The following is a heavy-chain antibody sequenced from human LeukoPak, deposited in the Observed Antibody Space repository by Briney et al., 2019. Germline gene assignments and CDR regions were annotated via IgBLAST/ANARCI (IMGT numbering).Heavy chain of an antibody. CDR3: AREWEAYFISVDY. CDR2: INPNSGGT. J-gene: IGHJ4*02. V-gene: IGHV1-2*02. D-gene: IGHD2-21*01. Sequence: ASVKVSCKASGYTFTCYYMHWVRQAPGQGLEWMGWINPNSGGTNYAQKFQGRVTMTRDTSISTAYMELSRLRSDDTAVYYCAREWEAYFISVDYWGQGTLVTVSS. CDR1: GYTFTCYY.